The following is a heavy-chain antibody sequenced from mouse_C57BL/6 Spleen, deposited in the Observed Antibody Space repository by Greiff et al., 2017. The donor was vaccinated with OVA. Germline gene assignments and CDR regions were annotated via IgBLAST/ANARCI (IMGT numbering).Heavy chain of an antibody. CDR1: GYTFTSYW. V-gene: IGHV1-69*01. J-gene: IGHJ1*03. Sequence: VQLQQPGAELVMPGASVKLSCKASGYTFTSYWMPWVKQRPGQGLEWIGEIDPSDSYTNYNQKFKGKSTLTVDKSSSTAYMQLSSLTSEDSAVYYWAAMVTTEYGYFDVWGTGTTVTVSS. D-gene: IGHD2-2*01. CDR2: IDPSDSYT. CDR3: AAMVTTEYGYFDV.